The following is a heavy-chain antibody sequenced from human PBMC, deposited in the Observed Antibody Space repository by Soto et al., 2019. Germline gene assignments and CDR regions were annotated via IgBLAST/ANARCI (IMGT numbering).Heavy chain of an antibody. D-gene: IGHD3-22*01. CDR3: AKDQSYYYDSSGSRAEY. V-gene: IGHV3-23*01. CDR2: IIGSGGST. Sequence: GGSLRLSCAASGFTFSSYAMSWVRQAPGKGLEWVSGIIGSGGSTDYADSVKGRFTISRDNSKNTLYLQMKSLRAEDTAVYYCAKDQSYYYDSSGSRAEYWGPGTLVTVSS. CDR1: GFTFSSYA. J-gene: IGHJ4*02.